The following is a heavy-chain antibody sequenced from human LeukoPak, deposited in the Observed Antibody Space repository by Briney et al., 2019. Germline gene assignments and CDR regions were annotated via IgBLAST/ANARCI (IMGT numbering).Heavy chain of an antibody. J-gene: IGHJ4*02. D-gene: IGHD4-11*01. Sequence: SETLSLTCTVSGGSISSTRCYWGWIRQPPGKGLELIGSIYYSGTTYNNPSLKSRVTISIDTSKNQFSLKLRSVTAADTALYYCARYWGYNSNRSLDSWGQGALVTVSS. CDR2: IYYSGTT. V-gene: IGHV4-39*01. CDR3: ARYWGYNSNRSLDS. CDR1: GGSISSTRCY.